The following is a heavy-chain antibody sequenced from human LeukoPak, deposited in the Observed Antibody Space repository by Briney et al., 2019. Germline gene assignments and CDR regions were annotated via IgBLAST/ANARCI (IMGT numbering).Heavy chain of an antibody. CDR2: INPSGGST. Sequence: ASVKVSCKASGYTFTSYYMHWVRQAPGQGLEWMGIINPSGGSTSYAQKFQGRVTMTRDTSTSTVYMELSSLRSEDTAVYYCARVFWDVGADCSGDCYHFDYWGQGTLVTVSS. CDR1: GYTFTSYY. D-gene: IGHD2-21*02. J-gene: IGHJ4*02. V-gene: IGHV1-46*01. CDR3: ARVFWDVGADCSGDCYHFDY.